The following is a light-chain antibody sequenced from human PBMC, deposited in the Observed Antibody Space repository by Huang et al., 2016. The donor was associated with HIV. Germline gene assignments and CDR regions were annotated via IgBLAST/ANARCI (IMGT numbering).Light chain of an antibody. CDR3: QQRSNWPLFT. CDR2: DTS. J-gene: IGKJ3*01. CDR1: PSVSSS. V-gene: IGKV3-11*01. Sequence: IVLTQSPATLSLSPGERATLSCKASPSVSSSLAWYQQKPSQATRLLIYDTSDRASGIPARFSGSESGTDFTLTISSLEPEDYAVYYCQQRSNWPLFTFGPGTKVDIK.